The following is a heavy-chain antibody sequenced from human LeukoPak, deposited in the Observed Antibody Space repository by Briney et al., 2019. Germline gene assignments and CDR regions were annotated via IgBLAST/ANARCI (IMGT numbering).Heavy chain of an antibody. Sequence: GGSLRLSCAASGFTFSSYSMNWVRQAPGKGLEWVSYISSSSSTIYYADSVKGRFTISRDNAKNSLYLQMNSLRAEDTAVYYCARDEVVGATTYFDYWGQGTLVTVSS. CDR2: ISSSSSTI. CDR3: ARDEVVGATTYFDY. V-gene: IGHV3-48*04. D-gene: IGHD1-26*01. CDR1: GFTFSSYS. J-gene: IGHJ4*02.